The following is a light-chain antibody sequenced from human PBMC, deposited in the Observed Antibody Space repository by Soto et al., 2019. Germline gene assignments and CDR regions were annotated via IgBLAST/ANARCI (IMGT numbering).Light chain of an antibody. CDR2: DAS. Sequence: DIQITQSPSSLSASVGDTVTITCQASQDISHYLNWYQQKPGKVPKLLIYDASSLASGVPSRFSGSGSGTEFTLTISSLQPDDFASFYCQEYNSYTWTFGQGTKVDIK. J-gene: IGKJ1*01. V-gene: IGKV1-5*01. CDR3: QEYNSYTWT. CDR1: QDISHY.